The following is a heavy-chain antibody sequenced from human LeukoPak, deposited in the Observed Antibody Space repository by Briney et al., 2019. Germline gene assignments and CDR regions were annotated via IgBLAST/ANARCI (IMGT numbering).Heavy chain of an antibody. Sequence: SGTLSLTCAVSGGSISSSNWWSWVRQPPGKGLEWIGEINHSGSTNYNPSLKSRVTISVDTSKNQFSLKLSSVTAADTAVYYCARGHYDILTGYSHFDYWGQGTLVTVSS. V-gene: IGHV4-4*02. CDR2: INHSGST. D-gene: IGHD3-9*01. CDR3: ARGHYDILTGYSHFDY. CDR1: GGSISSSNW. J-gene: IGHJ4*02.